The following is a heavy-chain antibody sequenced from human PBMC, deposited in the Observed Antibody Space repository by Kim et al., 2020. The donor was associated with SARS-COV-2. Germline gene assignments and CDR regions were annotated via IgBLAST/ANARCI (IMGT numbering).Heavy chain of an antibody. D-gene: IGHD3-10*01. V-gene: IGHV3-23*01. CDR1: GFTFSSYA. CDR2: ISGSGGST. J-gene: IGHJ4*02. CDR3: AKGKSTYYYGSGGVEDY. Sequence: GGSLRLSCAASGFTFSSYAMSWVRQAPGKGLEWVSAISGSGGSTYYADSVKGRFTISRDNSKNTLYLQMNSLRAEDTAVYYCAKGKSTYYYGSGGVEDYWGQGTLVTVSS.